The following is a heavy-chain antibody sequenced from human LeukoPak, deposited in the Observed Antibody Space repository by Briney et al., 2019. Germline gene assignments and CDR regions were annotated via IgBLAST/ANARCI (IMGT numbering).Heavy chain of an antibody. V-gene: IGHV4-59*13. J-gene: IGHJ5*02. CDR2: IYYSGST. CDR3: ARTSYGDYGATNWFDP. CDR1: GGSISSYY. Sequence: TSETLSLTCTVSGGSISSYYWIWIRQPPGKGLEWIGYIYYSGSTNYNPSLKSRVTISVDTSKNQFSLKLSSVTAADTAVYYCARTSYGDYGATNWFDPWGQGTLVTVSS. D-gene: IGHD4-17*01.